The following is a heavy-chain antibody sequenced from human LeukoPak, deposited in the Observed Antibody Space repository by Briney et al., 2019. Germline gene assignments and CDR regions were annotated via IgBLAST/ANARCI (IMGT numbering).Heavy chain of an antibody. Sequence: GGSLRLSCAASGFTFSSYGMQWVRQAPGKGLEGVAVISYDGSNKYYADSVKGRFTISRDNSKNTLYLQMNSLRAEDTAVYYCEVWFGELLSPFDYWGQGTLVTVSS. V-gene: IGHV3-30*03. J-gene: IGHJ4*02. CDR1: GFTFSSYG. CDR2: ISYDGSNK. CDR3: EVWFGELLSPFDY. D-gene: IGHD3-10*01.